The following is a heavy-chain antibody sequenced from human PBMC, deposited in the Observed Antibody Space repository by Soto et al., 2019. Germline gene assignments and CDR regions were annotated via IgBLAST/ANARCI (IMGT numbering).Heavy chain of an antibody. CDR2: IYYSGST. D-gene: IGHD3-22*01. V-gene: IGHV4-31*03. CDR3: ARETLYYYDSSGYYEAYGMDV. J-gene: IGHJ6*02. CDR1: GGSISSGGYY. Sequence: SETLSLTCTVSGGSISSGGYYWSWIRQHPGKGLEWIGYIYYSGSTYYNPSLKSRVTISVDTSKNQFSLKLSSVTAADTAVYYCARETLYYYDSSGYYEAYGMDVWGQGTTVTVSS.